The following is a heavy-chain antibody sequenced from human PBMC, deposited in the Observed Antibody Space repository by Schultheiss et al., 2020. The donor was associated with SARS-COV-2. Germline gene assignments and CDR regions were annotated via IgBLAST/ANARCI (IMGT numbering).Heavy chain of an antibody. J-gene: IGHJ4*02. D-gene: IGHD3-22*01. Sequence: GGSLRLSCAASGFTFSSFAMSWVRQAPGKGLEWVAVISYDGSNKYYADSVKGRFTISRDNSKNTLYLQMNSLRAEDTAVYYCARSSGYYSYFDYWGQGTLVTVSS. CDR3: ARSSGYYSYFDY. CDR1: GFTFSSFA. CDR2: ISYDGSNK. V-gene: IGHV3-30*04.